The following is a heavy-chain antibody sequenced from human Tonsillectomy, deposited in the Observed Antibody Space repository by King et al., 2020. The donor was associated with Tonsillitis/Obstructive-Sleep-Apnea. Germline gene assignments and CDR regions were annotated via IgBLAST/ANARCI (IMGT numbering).Heavy chain of an antibody. V-gene: IGHV3-72*01. D-gene: IGHD3-3*01. Sequence: QLVQSGGGLVQPRGSLRLSCAASGFTFSDHHMDWVRQAPGKGLEWVGRSRKKVNGYTTEYAASVKGRFAISRDDSKNSVYLQMNSLKTEDTAVYYCARETYYDFWSGYYDMDVWGKGTTVTVSS. CDR3: ARETYYDFWSGYYDMDV. J-gene: IGHJ6*03. CDR1: GFTFSDHH. CDR2: SRKKVNGYTT.